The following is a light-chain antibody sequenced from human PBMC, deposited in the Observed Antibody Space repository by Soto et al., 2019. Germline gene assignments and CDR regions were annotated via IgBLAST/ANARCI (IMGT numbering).Light chain of an antibody. J-gene: IGKJ1*01. V-gene: IGKV1-39*01. CDR1: QSISRY. CDR2: SAS. Sequence: DIQMTQSPSSLSASVGDRVTVTCRAGQSISRYLNWYQQRPGKAPNLLIYSASSLQTGVPSRFSGSGSGTDFTLKISRVEAEDVGVYYCMQALQTPWTFGQGTKVEIK. CDR3: MQALQTPWT.